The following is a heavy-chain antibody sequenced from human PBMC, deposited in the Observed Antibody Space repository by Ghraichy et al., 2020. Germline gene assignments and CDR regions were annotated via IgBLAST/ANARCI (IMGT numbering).Heavy chain of an antibody. D-gene: IGHD3-10*01. CDR3: ARGGDYGSGTHAS. CDR2: ITSDGSIT. CDR1: GFTLSNYW. Sequence: GESLNIYCAASGFTLSNYWMHWVRQAPGKGLVWVSRITSDGSITSYADSVKGRFTISRDNAKNTLYLQMNSLRAGDTAVYYCARGGDYGSGTHASWGQGTLVTVSS. J-gene: IGHJ5*02. V-gene: IGHV3-74*01.